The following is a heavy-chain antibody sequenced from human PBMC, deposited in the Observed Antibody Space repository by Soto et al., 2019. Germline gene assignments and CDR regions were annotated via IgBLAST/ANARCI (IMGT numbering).Heavy chain of an antibody. Sequence: EVQLVESGGGLVQPGRSLRLSCTASGFTFDAYALHWVRQAPGKGLEWVSGITWNSDRVDYADSVKGRFTVSRDNARNSLYLQMNRLRPEDTASYFCAKGLSIAAIDYWGQGTLFTVSS. CDR1: GFTFDAYA. V-gene: IGHV3-9*01. CDR2: ITWNSDRV. D-gene: IGHD6-13*01. J-gene: IGHJ4*02. CDR3: AKGLSIAAIDY.